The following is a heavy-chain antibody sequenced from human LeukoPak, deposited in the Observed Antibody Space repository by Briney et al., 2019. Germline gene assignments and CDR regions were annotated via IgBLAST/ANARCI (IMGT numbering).Heavy chain of an antibody. J-gene: IGHJ4*02. Sequence: GTSLRLSCAASGFTFSDYYMSWIRQAPGKGLEWVSYISSSGTSIYYADSMRGRFTISRDNAKNSLYLQMNSLRAEDTAVYYCARDRLNWNDGVDYWGQGTLVTVSS. D-gene: IGHD1-20*01. V-gene: IGHV3-11*04. CDR1: GFTFSDYY. CDR2: ISSSGTSI. CDR3: ARDRLNWNDGVDY.